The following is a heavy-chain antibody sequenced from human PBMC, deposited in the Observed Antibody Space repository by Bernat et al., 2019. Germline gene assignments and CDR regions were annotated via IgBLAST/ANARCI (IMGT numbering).Heavy chain of an antibody. J-gene: IGHJ4*02. V-gene: IGHV1-3*01. CDR2: INAGNGNT. CDR3: ARMLWFGEVLGLDY. D-gene: IGHD3-10*01. CDR1: GYTFTSYA. Sequence: QVQLVQSGAEVKKPGASVKVSCKASGYTFTSYAMHWVRQAPGQRLEWMGWINAGNGNTKYSQKFQGRVTITRDTSASTAYMELSSLRSEDTAVYYCARMLWFGEVLGLDYWGQGTLVTVS.